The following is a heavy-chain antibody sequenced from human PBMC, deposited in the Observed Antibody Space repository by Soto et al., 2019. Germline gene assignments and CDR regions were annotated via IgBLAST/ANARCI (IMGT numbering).Heavy chain of an antibody. CDR2: ISYSGSP. D-gene: IGHD3-10*01. Sequence: SETLSLTCTVSGGSISSTTYYWGWIRQPPGKGLEWIGTISYSGSPYYNSSLKSRVTISVDTSRNQFSLKLTSVTAADTAVYYCARHGDRKYYFDFWGQGTLVTVSS. CDR3: ARHGDRKYYFDF. CDR1: GGSISSTTYY. V-gene: IGHV4-39*01. J-gene: IGHJ4*02.